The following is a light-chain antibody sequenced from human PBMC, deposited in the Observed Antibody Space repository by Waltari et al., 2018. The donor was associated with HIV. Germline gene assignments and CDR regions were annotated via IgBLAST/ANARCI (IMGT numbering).Light chain of an antibody. CDR1: RGDVPTYNR. CDR3: ALYTTRNII. CDR2: DVY. Sequence: QSALTQPPSVSGFPGQSVTISCTGFRGDVPTYNRVSWYQQPPNTAPKLILYDVYKRPSGVPDRLSGSRFGEMASLTVSGLQTEDEADYYCALYTTRNIIFGGGTNLVVL. J-gene: IGLJ2*01. V-gene: IGLV2-18*01.